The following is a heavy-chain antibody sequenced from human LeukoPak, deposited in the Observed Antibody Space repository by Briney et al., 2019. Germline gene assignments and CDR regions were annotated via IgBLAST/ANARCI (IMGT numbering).Heavy chain of an antibody. V-gene: IGHV4-59*01. CDR3: ARDSGSTWYDY. J-gene: IGHJ4*02. CDR1: GDSISNYY. CDR2: INYSGNT. Sequence: PSETLSLTCTVSGDSISNYYWSWIRQAPGKGLEWIGFINYSGNTHYNPSLKRRVTISVDTSRNQFSLKLSSVTAADTAMYYCARDSGSTWYDYWGQGTLVTVSS. D-gene: IGHD6-13*01.